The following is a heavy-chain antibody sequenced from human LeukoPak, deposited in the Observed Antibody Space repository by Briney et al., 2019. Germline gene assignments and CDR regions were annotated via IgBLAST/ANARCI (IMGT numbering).Heavy chain of an antibody. V-gene: IGHV3-21*01. CDR2: ISSSSSYI. Sequence: KPGGSLRLSCAASGFTFSSYSMNWVRQAPGKGLEWVSSISSSSSYIYYADSVKGRFTISRDSAKNSLYLQMNSLRAEDTAVYYCARDLMYSSGWPWHFQHWGQGTLVTVSS. D-gene: IGHD6-19*01. J-gene: IGHJ1*01. CDR3: ARDLMYSSGWPWHFQH. CDR1: GFTFSSYS.